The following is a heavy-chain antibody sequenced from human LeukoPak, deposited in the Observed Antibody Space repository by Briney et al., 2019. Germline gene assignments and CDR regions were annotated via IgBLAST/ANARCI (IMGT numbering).Heavy chain of an antibody. Sequence: SETLSLTCTVSGGSISSYYWSWIRQPPGKGLEWIGYIYYSGSTNYNPSLKSRVTISVDTSKNQFSLKLSSVTAADTAVYYCARESAGFLTGYYIDYWGQGTLVTVSS. V-gene: IGHV4-59*01. CDR2: IYYSGST. CDR3: ARESAGFLTGYYIDY. CDR1: GGSISSYY. J-gene: IGHJ4*02. D-gene: IGHD3-9*01.